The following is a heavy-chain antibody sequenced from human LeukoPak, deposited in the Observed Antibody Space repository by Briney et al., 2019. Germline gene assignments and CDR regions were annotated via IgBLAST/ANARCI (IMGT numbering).Heavy chain of an antibody. V-gene: IGHV3-11*04. CDR2: ITSSSNTI. CDR1: GFIFSDYY. J-gene: IGHJ3*02. Sequence: PGGSLRLSCVASGFIFSDYYMSWIRQAPGKGLESVSYITSSSNTIYYADSVKGRFTISRDNAKNSLYLQMNSLRAEDTAVYYCAREPGYSYGFDAFDIWGQGTMVTVSS. D-gene: IGHD5-18*01. CDR3: AREPGYSYGFDAFDI.